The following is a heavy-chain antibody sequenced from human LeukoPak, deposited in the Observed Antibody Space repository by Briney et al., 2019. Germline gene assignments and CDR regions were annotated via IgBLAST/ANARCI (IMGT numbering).Heavy chain of an antibody. Sequence: GGSLRLSCAASGFTFSSYWMNWVRQAPGKGLEWVANIKKDGSDKYYVDSVKGRFTISRDNAETSLYLQMNSLRAEDTAVYYCARALSGITGYTYGRGIDYWGQGTLVTVSS. CDR2: IKKDGSDK. J-gene: IGHJ4*02. D-gene: IGHD5-18*01. CDR3: ARALSGITGYTYGRGIDY. V-gene: IGHV3-7*01. CDR1: GFTFSSYW.